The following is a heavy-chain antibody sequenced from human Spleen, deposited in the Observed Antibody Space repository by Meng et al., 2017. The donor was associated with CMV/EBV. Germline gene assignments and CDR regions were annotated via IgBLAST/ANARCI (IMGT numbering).Heavy chain of an antibody. J-gene: IGHJ3*01. CDR2: IYSGGST. V-gene: IGHV3-53*01. CDR3: ARDKRGAFDV. D-gene: IGHD1-1*01. Sequence: GESLKISCAASGFTVSSNYMSWVRQAPGKGLEWVSVIYSGGSTYYADSVKGRFTISRDNAKNSLYLQMNSLKAEDTAVYYCARDKRGAFDVWGQGTMVTVSS. CDR1: GFTVSSNY.